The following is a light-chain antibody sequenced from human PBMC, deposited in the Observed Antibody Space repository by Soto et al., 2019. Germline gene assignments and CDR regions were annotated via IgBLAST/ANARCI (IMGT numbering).Light chain of an antibody. CDR1: SSDVGGYHY. Sequence: QSVLTQPPSASGSPGQSVTISCTGTSSDVGGYHYVSWYQQHPGKAPKLMIYEVSKRPSGVPERCSGSKSGNTASLTVSGLQDEDEADYCCSSYAGSNNLVFGGGTKLTVL. CDR3: SSYAGSNNLV. V-gene: IGLV2-8*01. J-gene: IGLJ2*01. CDR2: EVS.